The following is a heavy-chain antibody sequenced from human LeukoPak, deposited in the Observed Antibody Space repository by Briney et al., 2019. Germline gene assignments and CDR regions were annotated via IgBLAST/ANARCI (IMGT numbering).Heavy chain of an antibody. Sequence: GGSLRLSCAASGFTFSSYVMSWVRQAPGKGLEWFSHISGSGSNTYYADSVKGRFTISRDKSKNTLYLQMNSLRAEDTAVYYCAKLRGSSVIRTAFDYWGQGTLVTVAS. D-gene: IGHD3-22*01. J-gene: IGHJ4*02. CDR2: ISGSGSNT. CDR1: GFTFSSYV. V-gene: IGHV3-23*01. CDR3: AKLRGSSVIRTAFDY.